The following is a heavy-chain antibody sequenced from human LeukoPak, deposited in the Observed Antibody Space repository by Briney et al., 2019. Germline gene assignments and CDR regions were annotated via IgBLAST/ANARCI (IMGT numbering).Heavy chain of an antibody. CDR1: GYTFTGYY. CDR2: INPNGGGT. D-gene: IGHD3/OR15-3a*01. Sequence: GASVTVSCKASGYTFTGYYMHWVRQAPAQGLGWMGGINPNGGGTNYAQKFDGRVTMKRNTSISSAYKELSRLRSDDTATYCCARVGLFDFWTGYNWFVPWGQGDLVTVSS. J-gene: IGHJ5*02. V-gene: IGHV1-2*02. CDR3: ARVGLFDFWTGYNWFVP.